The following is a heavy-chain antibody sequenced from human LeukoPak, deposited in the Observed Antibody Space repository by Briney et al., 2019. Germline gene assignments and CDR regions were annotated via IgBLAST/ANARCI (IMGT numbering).Heavy chain of an antibody. J-gene: IGHJ3*02. CDR2: ISVYNGNT. Sequence: ASVKVSCKASGYTFTNYAISWVRQAPGQGLEWMGWISVYNGNTKYAQNLQGRVTMTTDTSTSTAYMELRSLRSDDTAVYYCARDEVYDSSGYYAFDIWGQGTMVTVSS. D-gene: IGHD3-22*01. CDR3: ARDEVYDSSGYYAFDI. V-gene: IGHV1-18*01. CDR1: GYTFTNYA.